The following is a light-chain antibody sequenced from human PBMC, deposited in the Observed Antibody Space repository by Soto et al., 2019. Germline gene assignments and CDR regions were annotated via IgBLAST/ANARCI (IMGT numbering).Light chain of an antibody. CDR3: LQADTSPIT. CDR2: AAS. Sequence: DIQMTQSPSSVSASVGDRVTITCRASQDISGWLAWYQQKPGRAPKLLIYAASSLQSGAPTRFAGYGPWRSFPLTIPRLPPEDFATSSCLQADTSPITFRQGTRLEIK. J-gene: IGKJ5*01. V-gene: IGKV1-12*01. CDR1: QDISGW.